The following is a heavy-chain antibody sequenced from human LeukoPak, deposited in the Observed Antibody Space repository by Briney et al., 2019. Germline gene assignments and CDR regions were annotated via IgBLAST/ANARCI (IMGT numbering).Heavy chain of an antibody. D-gene: IGHD2-15*01. J-gene: IGHJ3*01. CDR3: ARDCSGGSCSEAGDGFDV. CDR2: INTYTGNP. V-gene: IGHV7-4-1*02. CDR1: GYTFTSYA. Sequence: GASVKVSCKASGYTFTSYAMNWVRQAPGQGLEWMGWINTYTGNPTYAQGFTGRFVFSLDTSVSTAYLQISSLKAEDTAVYYCARDCSGGSCSEAGDGFDVWGQGTMVIVSS.